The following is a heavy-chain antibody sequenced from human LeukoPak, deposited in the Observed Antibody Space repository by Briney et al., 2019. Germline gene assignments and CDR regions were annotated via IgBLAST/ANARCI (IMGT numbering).Heavy chain of an antibody. J-gene: IGHJ5*01. CDR3: ARSRGPGSHWFDP. CDR1: GFTFSSYA. D-gene: IGHD3-10*01. CDR2: LSDNT. Sequence: GGSLRLSCAASGFTFSSYALSWVRQAPGKGLQWVSTLSDNTYYADSVRGRFSISGDSSEHTLYLQMNSLRAEDTAVYFCARSRGPGSHWFDPWGQGTTVTVSS. V-gene: IGHV3-23*01.